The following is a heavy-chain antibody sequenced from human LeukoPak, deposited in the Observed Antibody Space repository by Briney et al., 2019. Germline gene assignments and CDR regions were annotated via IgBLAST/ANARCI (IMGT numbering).Heavy chain of an antibody. D-gene: IGHD5-24*01. J-gene: IGHJ4*02. V-gene: IGHV1-69*04. CDR2: IIPILGIA. Sequence: ASVKVSCKASGGTFSSYAISWVRQAPGQGLEWMGRIIPILGIANYAQKFQGRVTITADKSTSTAYMELSSLRSEDTAVYYCARSGLDGYNYAPDYWGQGTLVTVSS. CDR3: ARSGLDGYNYAPDY. CDR1: GGTFSSYA.